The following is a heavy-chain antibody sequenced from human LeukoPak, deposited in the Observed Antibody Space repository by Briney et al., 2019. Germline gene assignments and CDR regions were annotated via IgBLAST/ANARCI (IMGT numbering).Heavy chain of an antibody. J-gene: IGHJ4*02. CDR1: GLPFSSYW. Sequence: GGPLRLFCAACGLPFSSYWMHWVRQAPGKGLVWVSQIKSDGSSTTYADSVKGRFTISRDNAKNTLYLQMNSLRAEGTAVYYCARDRGYTFDYWGQGTLVTVSS. CDR3: ARDRGYTFDY. D-gene: IGHD3-22*01. CDR2: IKSDGSST. V-gene: IGHV3-74*01.